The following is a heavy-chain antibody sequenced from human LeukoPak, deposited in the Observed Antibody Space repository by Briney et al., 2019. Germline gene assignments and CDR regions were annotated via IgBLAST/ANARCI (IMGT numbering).Heavy chain of an antibody. CDR2: IKQDGSEK. V-gene: IGHV3-7*01. CDR1: GCTFSSYW. J-gene: IGHJ2*01. Sequence: GESLRLSCAASGCTFSSYWLSWVRQAPGKGLEWVANIKQDGSEKYYVDSVKGRSTISRDNAKNSLYLQMNSLRAEDTAVYYCARGKGHHWYFDLWGRGTLVTVSS. CDR3: ARGKGHHWYFDL.